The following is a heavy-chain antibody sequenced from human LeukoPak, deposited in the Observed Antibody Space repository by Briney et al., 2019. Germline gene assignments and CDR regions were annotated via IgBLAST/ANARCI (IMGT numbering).Heavy chain of an antibody. CDR3: ARVHCGGGACYQRNDAFEI. D-gene: IGHD2-21*02. CDR2: ISYDGSNK. V-gene: IGHV3-30*03. Sequence: GSLRLSCAASGFTFSSYGMHWVRQAPGKGLEWVAVISYDGSNKYYADSVKGRFTISRDNSKNTLYLQMNSLRAEDTAVYYCARVHCGGGACYQRNDAFEIWGQGTMVTVSS. CDR1: GFTFSSYG. J-gene: IGHJ3*02.